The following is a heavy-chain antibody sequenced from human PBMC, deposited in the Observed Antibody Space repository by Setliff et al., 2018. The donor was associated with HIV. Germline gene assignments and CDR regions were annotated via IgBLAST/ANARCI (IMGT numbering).Heavy chain of an antibody. Sequence: LSLTCSVSGASVSSGTYSWGWIRQPPGKGLEWIGSLCSSGRTFFKSSLRGRVTISVDTSRNQFSLRLDSSTVADTAIYFCAASYGSSWFGPFDYWGQGTLVTVSS. CDR2: LCSSGRT. J-gene: IGHJ4*02. V-gene: IGHV4-39*01. CDR3: AASYGSSWFGPFDY. CDR1: GASVSSGTYS. D-gene: IGHD6-13*01.